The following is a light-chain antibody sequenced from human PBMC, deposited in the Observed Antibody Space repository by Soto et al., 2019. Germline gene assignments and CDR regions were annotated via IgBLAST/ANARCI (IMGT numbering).Light chain of an antibody. CDR2: GAS. V-gene: IGKV3-20*01. CDR3: HQCGNSWWT. J-gene: IGKJ1*01. CDR1: QTVSSTY. Sequence: EIVLTQSPGTRSLSPGERATLSCRASQTVSSTYLVWYQQKPGQAPRLLIYGASSRAPGVSDRFSGSGSGTDFTLTISRLELEDFAVYYCHQCGNSWWTFGQGTKVEIK.